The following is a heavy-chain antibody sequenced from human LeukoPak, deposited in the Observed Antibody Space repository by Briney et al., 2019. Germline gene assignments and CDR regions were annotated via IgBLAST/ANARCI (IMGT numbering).Heavy chain of an antibody. CDR2: IKSKTDGGTT. CDR3: TTDGVGVEGATYDN. V-gene: IGHV3-15*01. CDR1: GFTFSNAW. D-gene: IGHD1-26*01. J-gene: IGHJ4*02. Sequence: PGGSLRLSCAASGFTFSNAWMNWVRQAPGKGLEWVGRIKSKTDGGTTDYAAPVKGRVTISRDDSKNTLYLQMNSLKTEDTAVYYCTTDGVGVEGATYDNWGQGTLVSVSS.